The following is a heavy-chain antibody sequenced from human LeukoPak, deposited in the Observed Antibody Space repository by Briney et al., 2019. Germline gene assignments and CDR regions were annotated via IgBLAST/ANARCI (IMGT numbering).Heavy chain of an antibody. D-gene: IGHD6-13*01. CDR3: ARLKSWGSRWTIDY. J-gene: IGHJ4*02. CDR1: GGSISSYY. Sequence: SETLSLTCTVSGGSISSYYWSWIRQPPGKGLEWIGYIYYSGSTNYNPSLKSRVTISVDTSKNQFSLKLSSVTAADTAVYYCARLKSWGSRWTIDYWGQGTLVTVSS. CDR2: IYYSGST. V-gene: IGHV4-59*08.